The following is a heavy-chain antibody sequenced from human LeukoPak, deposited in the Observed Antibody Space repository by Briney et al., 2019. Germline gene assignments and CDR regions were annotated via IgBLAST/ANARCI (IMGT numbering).Heavy chain of an antibody. CDR2: IIPILGIA. V-gene: IGHV1-69*02. CDR1: GYTFTGYY. Sequence: SVKVSCKASGYTFTGYYMHWVRQAPGQGLEWMGRIIPILGIANYAQKFQGRATITADKSTSTAYMELSSLRSEDTAVYYCASKGSGPLLDYWGQGTLVTVSS. D-gene: IGHD3-10*01. J-gene: IGHJ4*02. CDR3: ASKGSGPLLDY.